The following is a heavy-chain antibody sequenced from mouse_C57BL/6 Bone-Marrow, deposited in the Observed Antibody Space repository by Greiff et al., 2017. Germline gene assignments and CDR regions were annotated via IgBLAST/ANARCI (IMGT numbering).Heavy chain of an antibody. CDR1: GYTFTSYW. J-gene: IGHJ1*03. D-gene: IGHD1-1*01. CDR3: ARRVSGSSPYWYFDV. Sequence: QVQLQQPGAELVKPGASVKLSCKASGYTFTSYWMHWVKQRPGQGLEWIGMIHSNSGSTNYNEKFKSKATLTVDKSSSTAYMQLSSLTSEDSAVYYCARRVSGSSPYWYFDVWGTGTTVTVSS. CDR2: IHSNSGST. V-gene: IGHV1-64*01.